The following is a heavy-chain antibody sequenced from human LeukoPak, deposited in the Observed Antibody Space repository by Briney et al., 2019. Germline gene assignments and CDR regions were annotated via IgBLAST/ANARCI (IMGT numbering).Heavy chain of an antibody. D-gene: IGHD6-13*01. CDR2: IGVDGSPI. J-gene: IGHJ4*02. Sequence: GGSLRLSCEASGFDFSDYFMTWIRRAPGKGLEWVSYIGVDGSPIYSAESMKGRFIISRDNAKNSLFLQMNSLRAEDTAVYYCARHGSWSFDYWGQGTLVTVSA. V-gene: IGHV3-11*01. CDR3: ARHGSWSFDY. CDR1: GFDFSDYF.